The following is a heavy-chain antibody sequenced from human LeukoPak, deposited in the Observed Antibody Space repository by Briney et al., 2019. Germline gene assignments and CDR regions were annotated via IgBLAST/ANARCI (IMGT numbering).Heavy chain of an antibody. CDR3: ARARELLRGYSYGYALDY. D-gene: IGHD5-18*01. CDR2: IYYSGST. CDR1: GGSISSYY. V-gene: IGHV4-59*01. Sequence: PSETLSLTCTVSGGSISSYYWSWIRQPPGKGLEWIGYIYYSGSTNYNPSLKSRVTISVDTSKNQFSLKLSSVTAADTAVYYCARARELLRGYSYGYALDYWGQGTLVTVSS. J-gene: IGHJ4*02.